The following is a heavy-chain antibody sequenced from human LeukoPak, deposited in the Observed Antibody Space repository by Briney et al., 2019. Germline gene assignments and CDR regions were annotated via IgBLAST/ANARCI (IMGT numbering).Heavy chain of an antibody. CDR3: ARVSVGANY. Sequence: GGSLRLSCAASGFTFSSYVMNWVCQAPGKGLEWVSYISSSGSTIYYADSVKGRFTISRDNAKNSLYLQMNSLRAEDTAVYYCARVSVGANYWGQGTLVTVSS. D-gene: IGHD1-26*01. CDR2: ISSSGSTI. J-gene: IGHJ4*02. V-gene: IGHV3-48*03. CDR1: GFTFSSYV.